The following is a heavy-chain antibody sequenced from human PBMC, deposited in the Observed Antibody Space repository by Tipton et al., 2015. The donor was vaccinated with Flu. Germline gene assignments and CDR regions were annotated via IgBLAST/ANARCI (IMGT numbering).Heavy chain of an antibody. V-gene: IGHV4-38-2*02. CDR3: ARDLTTIFGGAFDN. J-gene: IGHJ4*02. CDR2: FYHSGST. CDR1: GHSISNGYY. D-gene: IGHD3-3*01. Sequence: TLSLTCTVSGHSISNGYYWGWIRQSPGKGLEWIASFYHSGSTSFNPSLRSRVTVSVDTSKNQFSLKLNSVTAADTAVYYCARDLTTIFGGAFDNWGPGTLVTASS.